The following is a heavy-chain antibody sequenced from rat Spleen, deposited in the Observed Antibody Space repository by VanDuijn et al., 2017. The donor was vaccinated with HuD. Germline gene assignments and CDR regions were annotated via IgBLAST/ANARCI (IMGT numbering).Heavy chain of an antibody. J-gene: IGHJ2*01. V-gene: IGHV2-1*01. CDR3: ATQHYYDGYYRDN. CDR1: GFSLTSNS. Sequence: QVQLKESGPGLVQPSQTLSLTCTVSGFSLTSNSVHWVRQPPGKGLEWMGGIWGDGSTDYNSALKSRLSISRDTSKSQVFLKMNNLQTEDTAMYFCATQHYYDGYYRDNWGQGVMVTVSS. CDR2: IWGDGST. D-gene: IGHD1-12*03.